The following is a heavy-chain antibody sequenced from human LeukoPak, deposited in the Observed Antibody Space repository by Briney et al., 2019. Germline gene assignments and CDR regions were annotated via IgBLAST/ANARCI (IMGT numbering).Heavy chain of an antibody. CDR3: ARDQREYYYGSGSYFNY. CDR2: ISSNGGST. Sequence: PGGSLRLSCSASGFTFSSYAMHWVRQAPGKGLEYVSAISSNGGSTYYADSVKGRFTISRDNPKNTLYLQMSSLRADDTAVYYCARDQREYYYGSGSYFNYWGQGTLVTVSS. CDR1: GFTFSSYA. V-gene: IGHV3-64D*09. J-gene: IGHJ4*02. D-gene: IGHD3-10*01.